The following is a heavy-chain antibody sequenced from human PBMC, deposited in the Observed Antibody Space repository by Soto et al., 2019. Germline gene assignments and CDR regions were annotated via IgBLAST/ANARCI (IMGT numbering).Heavy chain of an antibody. V-gene: IGHV1-18*04. CDR1: GYTFTRDG. J-gene: IGHJ4*02. CDR2: ISAYNGNT. D-gene: IGHD5-12*01. Sequence: QVQLVQSGAEVKKPGASVKVSCKASGYTFTRDGISWVLQAPGQGLEWMGWISAYNGNTNYAQKLQGRVTMTTDTSTSTAYLELRRLRADDTAVYYCARDDRSGYDPDYWGQGTLVTVSS. CDR3: ARDDRSGYDPDY.